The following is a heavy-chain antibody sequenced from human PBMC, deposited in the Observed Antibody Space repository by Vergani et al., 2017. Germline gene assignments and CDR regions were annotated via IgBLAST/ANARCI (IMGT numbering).Heavy chain of an antibody. CDR2: MDYSGGT. CDR3: ASKRGACRAAYCHSYDF. Sequence: QVQLQESGPGLVKPSETLSLTCTVSGDSVISTDYHWGWIRQPPGKGLEWIGSMDYSGGTSYNPSLESRNSISFETPKNQFSLRLTSVTAADTAVYYCASKRGACRAAYCHSYDFWGPGTLVGVSS. D-gene: IGHD2-15*01. V-gene: IGHV4-39*01. J-gene: IGHJ4*02. CDR1: GDSVISTDYH.